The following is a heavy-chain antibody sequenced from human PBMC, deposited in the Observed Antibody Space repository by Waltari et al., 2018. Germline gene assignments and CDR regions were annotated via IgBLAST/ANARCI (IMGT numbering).Heavy chain of an antibody. Sequence: QLQLQELGPGLVKPSETLSLTCTVSGGSISSSSYYWGWIRQPPGKGLEWIGSIYYSGSTYYNPSLKSRVTISVDTSKNQFSLKLSSVTAADTAVYYCARSRRGIAAAASFDYWGQGTLVTVSS. V-gene: IGHV4-39*01. CDR2: IYYSGST. CDR1: GGSISSSSYY. J-gene: IGHJ4*02. D-gene: IGHD6-13*01. CDR3: ARSRRGIAAAASFDY.